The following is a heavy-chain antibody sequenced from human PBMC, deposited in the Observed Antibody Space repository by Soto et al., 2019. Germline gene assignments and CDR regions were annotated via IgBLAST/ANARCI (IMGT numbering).Heavy chain of an antibody. CDR2: ISAYNGNT. D-gene: IGHD5-12*01. J-gene: IGHJ6*02. Sequence: QVQLVQSGAEVKKPGASVKVYCKASGYTFTSYGISWVRQAPGQGLEWMGWISAYNGNTNYAQKLQGRVTMTTDTSTSTAYMELRSLRYDDTAVYYCARDHKGAGYVPYYGMDVWGQGTTVTVSS. V-gene: IGHV1-18*01. CDR3: ARDHKGAGYVPYYGMDV. CDR1: GYTFTSYG.